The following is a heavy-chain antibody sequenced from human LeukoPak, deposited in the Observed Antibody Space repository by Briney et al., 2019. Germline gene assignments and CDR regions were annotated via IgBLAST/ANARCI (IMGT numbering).Heavy chain of an antibody. CDR2: IYTSGST. D-gene: IGHD5-12*01. J-gene: IGHJ5*02. V-gene: IGHV4-4*07. CDR3: ARGSGSGYDYVSWFDP. CDR1: GGSISLYY. Sequence: MTSETLSLTCTVSGGSISLYYWNWIRQPAGKGLEWIGRIYTSGSTNYNPSLKSRVTVSVDTSKNQFSLNLSSVTAADTAVYYCARGSGSGYDYVSWFDPWGQGTLVTVSS.